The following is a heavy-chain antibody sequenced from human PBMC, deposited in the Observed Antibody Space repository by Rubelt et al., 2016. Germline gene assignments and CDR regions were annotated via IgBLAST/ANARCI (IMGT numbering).Heavy chain of an antibody. Sequence: QVQLVESGGGVVQPGRSLRLSCAASGFIFRSYGMYWVRQAPGKGLEWVAGIWHDGSKKYYSESVKGRFTISRDNSKNTMYLQMNNLRGEDTATYYCVRGGVDVWGQGTTVTVSS. J-gene: IGHJ6*02. CDR2: IWHDGSKK. CDR1: GFIFRSYG. V-gene: IGHV3-33*01. CDR3: VRGGVDV.